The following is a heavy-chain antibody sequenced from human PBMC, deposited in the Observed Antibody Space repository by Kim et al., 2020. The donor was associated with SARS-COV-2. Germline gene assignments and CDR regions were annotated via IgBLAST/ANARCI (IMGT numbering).Heavy chain of an antibody. CDR3: ARRYSSSLSGWFDP. V-gene: IGHV4-59*08. Sequence: SETLSLTCTVSGGSISSYYWSWIRQPPGKGLEWIGYIYYSGSTNYNPSLKSRVTISVDTSKNQFSLKLSSVTAADTAVYYCARRYSSSLSGWFDPWCQGTLVTVSS. CDR2: IYYSGST. J-gene: IGHJ5*02. CDR1: GGSISSYY. D-gene: IGHD6-13*01.